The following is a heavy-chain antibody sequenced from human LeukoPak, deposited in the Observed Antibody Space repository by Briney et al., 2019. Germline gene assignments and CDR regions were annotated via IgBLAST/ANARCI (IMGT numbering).Heavy chain of an antibody. CDR3: ARGAAQVVVPAATFDP. CDR2: INPNSGGT. J-gene: IGHJ5*02. Sequence: ASVKVSCKASGYTFTGYYMHWVRQAPGQGLEWMGWINPNSGGTNYAQKFQGRVTMTRDTSISTAYMELSGLRSDDTAVYYCARGAAQVVVPAATFDPWGQGTLVTVSS. D-gene: IGHD2-2*01. V-gene: IGHV1-2*02. CDR1: GYTFTGYY.